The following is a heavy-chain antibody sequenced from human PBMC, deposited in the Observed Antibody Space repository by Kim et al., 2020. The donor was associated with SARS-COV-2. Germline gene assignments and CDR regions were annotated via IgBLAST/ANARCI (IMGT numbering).Heavy chain of an antibody. J-gene: IGHJ4*02. CDR3: MKGGWGWIWDH. CDR1: GFTFIGHA. CDR2: IDGSDGTT. V-gene: IGHV3-23*01. D-gene: IGHD2-2*03. Sequence: GGSLRLSCTTSGFTFIGHAMSWVRQAPGQGLEWVSSIDGSDGTTYYVDSVKGRFTISRDDAKNTLYLQMRALRADDMATYYCMKGGWGWIWDHWGQGTLV.